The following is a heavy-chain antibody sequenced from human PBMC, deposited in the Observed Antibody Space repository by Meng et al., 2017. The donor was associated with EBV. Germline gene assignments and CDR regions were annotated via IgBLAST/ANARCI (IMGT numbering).Heavy chain of an antibody. V-gene: IGHV1-18*01. CDR1: SYTFTRQG. CDR2: ISAYNGNT. D-gene: IGHD5-12*01. J-gene: IGHJ5*02. Sequence: VHLMRSGAEVKSPGDSVKFACKASSYTFTRQGISWVRQAPGTGLEWMGWISAYNGNTNYAQKLQGRVTMTTDTSTSTAYMELRSLRSDDTAVYYCARETSGYDFNWFDPWGQGTLVTVSS. CDR3: ARETSGYDFNWFDP.